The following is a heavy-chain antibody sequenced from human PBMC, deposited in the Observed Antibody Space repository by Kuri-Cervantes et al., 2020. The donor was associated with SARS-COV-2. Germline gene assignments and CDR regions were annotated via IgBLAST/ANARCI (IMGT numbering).Heavy chain of an antibody. Sequence: SETLSLTCTVSGYSISSGYYWGWIRQPPGKGLEWIGEINHSGSTNYNPSLKSRVTISVDTSKNQLSLKLSSVTAADTAVYYCASTMTTVTYPSWYFDYWGQGTLVTVSS. V-gene: IGHV4-38-2*02. CDR2: INHSGST. CDR3: ASTMTTVTYPSWYFDY. CDR1: GYSISSGYY. D-gene: IGHD4-11*01. J-gene: IGHJ4*02.